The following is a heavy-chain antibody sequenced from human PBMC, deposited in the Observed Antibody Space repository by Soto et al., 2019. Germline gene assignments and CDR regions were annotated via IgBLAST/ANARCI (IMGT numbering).Heavy chain of an antibody. J-gene: IGHJ6*02. D-gene: IGHD2-21*01. CDR3: ARDGKGLLRWCEYYYYRMYF. CDR1: GYTFTSYG. CDR2: ISAYNGNT. Sequence: ASVKVSCKASGYTFTSYGISWVRQAPGQGLEWMGWISAYNGNTNYAQKLQGRVTMTTDTSTSTAYMELRSLRSDDTAVYYCARDGKGLLRWCEYYYYRMYFWGQGSXVPGSS. V-gene: IGHV1-18*01.